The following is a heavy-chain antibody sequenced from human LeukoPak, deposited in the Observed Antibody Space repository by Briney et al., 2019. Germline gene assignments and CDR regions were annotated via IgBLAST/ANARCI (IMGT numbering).Heavy chain of an antibody. CDR3: ASSYYYVFDY. V-gene: IGHV4-31*03. Sequence: PSETLSLTCTVSRGSISNADYYWSWIRQHPGKGLEWIGYIYYSGSTYYNPSLKSRVTISVGTSKNQFSLKLSSVTAADTAVYYCASSYYYVFDYWGQGTLVTVSS. CDR2: IYYSGST. D-gene: IGHD3-10*02. J-gene: IGHJ4*02. CDR1: RGSISNADYY.